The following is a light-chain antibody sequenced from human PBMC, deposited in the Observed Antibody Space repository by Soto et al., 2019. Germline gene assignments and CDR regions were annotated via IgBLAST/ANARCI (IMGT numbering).Light chain of an antibody. CDR3: QHSYSTPHNS. Sequence: DSQMIQSPSSVSASVGDRVTITCRASQSIRYYLNWYQQKPGKAPKLLIYAASSFQSGVPSRFSGSGSVTDFTLTISMLLPEDFATYYCQHSYSTPHNSFGLGTNLEIK. V-gene: IGKV1-39*01. J-gene: IGKJ2*01. CDR2: AAS. CDR1: QSIRYY.